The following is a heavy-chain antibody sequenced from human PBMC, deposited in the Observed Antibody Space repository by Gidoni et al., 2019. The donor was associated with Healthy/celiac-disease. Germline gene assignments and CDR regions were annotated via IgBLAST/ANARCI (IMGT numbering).Heavy chain of an antibody. D-gene: IGHD6-6*01. CDR1: GCTFSSSE. V-gene: IGHV3-48*03. Sequence: EVQLLESGGGLVQPGGSLRLSCAASGCTFSSSEMNWVRQAPGKVMEWVSYISSSGSTIYYADSVKGRFTISRENAKNSLYLQMNSLRAEDTAVYYCARARPPLAYFDYWGQGTLVTVSS. CDR2: ISSSGSTI. CDR3: ARARPPLAYFDY. J-gene: IGHJ4*02.